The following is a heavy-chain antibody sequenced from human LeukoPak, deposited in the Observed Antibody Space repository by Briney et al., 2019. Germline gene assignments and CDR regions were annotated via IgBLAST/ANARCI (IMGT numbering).Heavy chain of an antibody. CDR1: GGSFSGYY. J-gene: IGHJ5*02. D-gene: IGHD2-8*01. CDR3: ARVLMVYAIPRWFDP. V-gene: IGHV4-34*01. CDR2: INHSGST. Sequence: SETLSLTCAVYGGSFSGYYWGWIRQPPGKGLEWIGEINHSGSTNYNPSLKSRVTISVDTSKNQFSLKLSSVTAADTAVYYCARVLMVYAIPRWFDPWGQGTLVTVSS.